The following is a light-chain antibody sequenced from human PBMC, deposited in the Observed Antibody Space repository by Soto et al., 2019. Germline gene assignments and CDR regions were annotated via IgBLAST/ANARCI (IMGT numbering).Light chain of an antibody. CDR3: AVWDDSLSGQVV. J-gene: IGLJ2*01. CDR1: SSNIGSNT. V-gene: IGLV1-44*01. Sequence: QSVLTQPPSASGAPGQRVTISCSGGSSNIGSNTVNWYQHLPGTAPKLLIYSHNQRPSGVPDRFSGSKSGTSASLAISGLQSDDDADYYCAVWDDSLSGQVVFGGGTKLTVL. CDR2: SHN.